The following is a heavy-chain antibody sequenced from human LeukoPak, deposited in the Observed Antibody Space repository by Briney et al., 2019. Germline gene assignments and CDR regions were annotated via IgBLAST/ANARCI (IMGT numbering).Heavy chain of an antibody. J-gene: IGHJ5*02. V-gene: IGHV4-39*07. Sequence: SETLSLTCTVSGGSISSSSYYWGWIRQPPGKGLEYIGSIYYSGSTYYNPSVKSRVTISVDASKNQFSLKLSSVTAADTAVYYCARDGAYCSSTSCTGFDPWGQGTLVTVSS. D-gene: IGHD2-2*01. CDR2: IYYSGST. CDR3: ARDGAYCSSTSCTGFDP. CDR1: GGSISSSSYY.